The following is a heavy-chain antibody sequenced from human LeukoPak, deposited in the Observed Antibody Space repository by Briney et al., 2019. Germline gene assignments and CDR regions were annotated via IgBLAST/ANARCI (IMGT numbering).Heavy chain of an antibody. Sequence: ASVKVSCKASGYTFTYYSLHWLQQAPGQGLERMRWITLYNGNTNYAKKFQGRVTITRDMSLRTAYIELSSLRFRDAILTGYYSKGRLGWRVVNWFDPWGQGTLVTVSS. D-gene: IGHD3-9*01. CDR3: YSKGRLGWRVVNWFDP. V-gene: IGHV1-68*01. CDR2: ITLYNGNT. J-gene: IGHJ5*02. CDR1: GYTFTYYS.